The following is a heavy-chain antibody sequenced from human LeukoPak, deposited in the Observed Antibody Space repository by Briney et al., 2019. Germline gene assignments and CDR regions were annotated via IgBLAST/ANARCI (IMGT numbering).Heavy chain of an antibody. D-gene: IGHD3-22*01. Sequence: VEVSCKASGGTFSNYAINWVRQASGQGLEWMGGIIPIFGTANYAQKFQGRVTITADKSTSTVYMELNSLKSEDTAVYYCARGWDYDSGGRPTAYVYWGQGTLVTVSS. J-gene: IGHJ4*02. V-gene: IGHV1-69*13. CDR2: IIPIFGTA. CDR1: GGTFSNYA. CDR3: ARGWDYDSGGRPTAYVY.